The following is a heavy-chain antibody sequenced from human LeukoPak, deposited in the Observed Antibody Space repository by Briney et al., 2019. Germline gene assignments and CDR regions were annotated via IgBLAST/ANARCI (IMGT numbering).Heavy chain of an antibody. J-gene: IGHJ3*02. CDR3: ARDEGYGSGSFDI. CDR1: GFTFSNYA. V-gene: IGHV3-23*01. D-gene: IGHD3-10*01. CDR2: ISGSGDSK. Sequence: PGGSLRLSCAASGFTFSNYAMSWVRQTPGKGLEWVSAISGSGDSKYYAGSVQGRFTISRDNSKSTLYMQMNSLRVEDTAVYYCARDEGYGSGSFDIWGQGRMVTVSS.